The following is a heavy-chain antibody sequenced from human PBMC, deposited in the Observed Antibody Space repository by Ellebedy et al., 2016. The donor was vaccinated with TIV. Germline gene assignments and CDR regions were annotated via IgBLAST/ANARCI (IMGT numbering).Heavy chain of an antibody. CDR1: GYSISSGYY. Sequence: GSLRLXXRVSGYSISSGYYWGWIRQPPGKGLEWIGNLYHSGSTYYNPSLRSRVTLSLDTSKNSLSLRLRSVTAADTAVYFCARTDLRYGMDVWGQGTTVTVS. CDR3: ARTDLRYGMDV. V-gene: IGHV4-38-2*01. D-gene: IGHD3/OR15-3a*01. J-gene: IGHJ6*02. CDR2: LYHSGST.